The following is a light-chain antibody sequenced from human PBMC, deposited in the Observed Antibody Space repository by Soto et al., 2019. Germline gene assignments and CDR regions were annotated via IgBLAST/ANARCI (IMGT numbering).Light chain of an antibody. Sequence: QSVLTQPASVSGSPGQSITISCTGTSSDVGGYNYVSWYQHHPGKAPKLMIFEVSNRPSGVSNRFSGSKSGNTASLTISGLQSEDEADYYCSSYTSSSTLWVFGTGTKLTVL. CDR1: SSDVGGYNY. CDR2: EVS. CDR3: SSYTSSSTLWV. J-gene: IGLJ1*01. V-gene: IGLV2-14*01.